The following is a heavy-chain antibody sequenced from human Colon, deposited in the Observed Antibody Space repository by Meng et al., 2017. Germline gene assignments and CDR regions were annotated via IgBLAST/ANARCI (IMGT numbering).Heavy chain of an antibody. D-gene: IGHD6-19*01. CDR1: GFTFSSYW. CDR3: ARYYSRGWRDFDY. V-gene: IGHV3-7*01. J-gene: IGHJ4*02. CDR2: IKHDGSEK. Sequence: GGSLRPSCPASGFTFSSYWMSWVRQAPGKGLEWVANIKHDGSEKYYVDSVKGRFTFSRDNAKNSLYLQMNSLRAEDTAVYYCARYYSRGWRDFDYWGQGTLVTVSS.